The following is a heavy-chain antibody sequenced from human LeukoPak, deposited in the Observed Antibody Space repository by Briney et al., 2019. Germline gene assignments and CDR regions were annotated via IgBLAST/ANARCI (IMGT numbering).Heavy chain of an antibody. Sequence: GGSLRLSCAASGFIFSSYGMHWVRQAPGKGLEWVAFIRYDGSNKYYADSVKGRFTISRDNSKNALYLQMNSLRAEDTAVYYCAKDFRPGITYYYDSSGYYYSGYFDYWGQGTLVTVSS. J-gene: IGHJ4*02. CDR1: GFIFSSYG. CDR3: AKDFRPGITYYYDSSGYYYSGYFDY. V-gene: IGHV3-30*02. D-gene: IGHD3-22*01. CDR2: IRYDGSNK.